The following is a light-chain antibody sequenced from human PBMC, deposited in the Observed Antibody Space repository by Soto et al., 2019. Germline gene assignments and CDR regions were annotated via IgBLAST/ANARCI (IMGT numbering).Light chain of an antibody. CDR1: QSLLHSNGYNF. Sequence: EIVMTQSPLSLPVTPGEPASISCRSSQSLLHSNGYNFLDGYLQKPLQYPHLLSQMASNRASGVPDRFSGSGSGTHFTLTISRVEAEDIGVYYYMQALQAPYTFGQGTKLDIK. V-gene: IGKV2-28*01. CDR3: MQALQAPYT. J-gene: IGKJ2*01. CDR2: MAS.